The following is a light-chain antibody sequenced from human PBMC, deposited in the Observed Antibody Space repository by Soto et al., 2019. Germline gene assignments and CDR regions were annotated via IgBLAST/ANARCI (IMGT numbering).Light chain of an antibody. V-gene: IGKV3-20*01. CDR1: QSFGSTY. J-gene: IGKJ1*01. CDR2: GTS. CDR3: HQYGSSPKT. Sequence: EIVLTQSPGTLSLSPGERATLSCRASQSFGSTYLAWYQQKPGQAPRLLIHGTSSRATGIPDRFSGSGSGTDFTLTISRLEPEDFAVYYCHQYGSSPKTFGQGTKVEI.